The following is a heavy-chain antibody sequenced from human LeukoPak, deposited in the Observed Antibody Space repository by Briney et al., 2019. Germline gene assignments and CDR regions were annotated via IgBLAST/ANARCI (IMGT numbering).Heavy chain of an antibody. CDR1: GVSISSYY. D-gene: IGHD3-22*01. CDR3: ARSRGGSYYGFDY. Sequence: PSETLSLTCTVSGVSISSYYWSWIRQPPGKGLEWIGYIYYSGSTNYNPSLKSRVTISVDTSKNQFSLKLSSVTAADTAVYYCARSRGGSYYGFDYWGQGTLVTVSS. J-gene: IGHJ4*02. CDR2: IYYSGST. V-gene: IGHV4-59*01.